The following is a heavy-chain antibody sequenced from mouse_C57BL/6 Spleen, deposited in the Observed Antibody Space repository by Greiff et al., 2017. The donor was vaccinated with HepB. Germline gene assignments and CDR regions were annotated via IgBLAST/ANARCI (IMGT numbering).Heavy chain of an antibody. D-gene: IGHD2-4*01. CDR1: GYTFTSYW. V-gene: IGHV1-7*01. J-gene: IGHJ4*01. CDR3: ARSGDYDEDGGYAMDY. CDR2: INPSSGYT. Sequence: QVQLQQSGAELAKPGASVKLSCKASGYTFTSYWMHWVKQRPGQGLEWIGYINPSSGYTKYNQKFKDKAPLTADKSYSTAYMQLSSLTYEDSAVYYCARSGDYDEDGGYAMDYWGQGTSVTVSS.